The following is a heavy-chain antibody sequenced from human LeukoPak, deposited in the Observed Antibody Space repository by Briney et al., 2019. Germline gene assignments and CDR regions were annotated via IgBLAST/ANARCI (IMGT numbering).Heavy chain of an antibody. D-gene: IGHD3-3*01. CDR3: AREPVGGGFWSGNRVGMDV. J-gene: IGHJ6*02. CDR2: ISGSGGST. Sequence: PGGSLRLSCAASGFTFSIYAMSWVRQAPGKGLEWVSAISGSGGSTSYAQKFQGRVTMTRDTSTSTVYMELSSLRSEDTAVYYCAREPVGGGFWSGNRVGMDVWGQGTTVTVSS. CDR1: GFTFSIYA. V-gene: IGHV3-23*01.